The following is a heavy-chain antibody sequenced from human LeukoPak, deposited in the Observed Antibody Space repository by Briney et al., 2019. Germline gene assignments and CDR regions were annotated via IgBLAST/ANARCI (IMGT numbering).Heavy chain of an antibody. J-gene: IGHJ5*02. V-gene: IGHV4-39*02. CDR2: IYYSGIA. Sequence: PSETLSLTCTVSSGSIGSSNYYWGWIRQPPGKGLEWIGSIYYSGIAYYNPTLKSRVTISVDASKSHFSLRLSSVTAADTAVYYCASGFVRDFWSGNWFDPWGQGTLVTVSS. CDR3: ASGFVRDFWSGNWFDP. CDR1: SGSIGSSNYY. D-gene: IGHD3-3*01.